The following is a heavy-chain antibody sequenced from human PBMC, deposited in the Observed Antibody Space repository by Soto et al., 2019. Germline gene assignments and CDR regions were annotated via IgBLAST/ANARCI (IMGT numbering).Heavy chain of an antibody. Sequence: SETLSLTCTVSGGSISSGDYYWSWIRQPPGKGLEWIGYIYYSGSTYYNPSLKSRVTISVDTSKNQFSLKLSSVTAADTAVYYCARDRVYSTVLYYYALEVWGQGTTVTV. CDR1: GGSISSGDYY. CDR3: ARDRVYSTVLYYYALEV. D-gene: IGHD4-17*01. V-gene: IGHV4-30-4*01. J-gene: IGHJ6*02. CDR2: IYYSGST.